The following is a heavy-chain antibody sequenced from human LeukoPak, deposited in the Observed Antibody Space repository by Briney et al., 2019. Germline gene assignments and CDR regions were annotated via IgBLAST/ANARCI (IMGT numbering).Heavy chain of an antibody. J-gene: IGHJ4*02. CDR1: GFTFSSYS. V-gene: IGHV3-21*01. D-gene: IGHD1-26*01. Sequence: GGSLRLSCAASGFTFSSYSMNWVRQAPGKGRGWGSSISSSSSYIYYADSVKGRFTISRDNAKNSLYLQMNSLRAEDTAVYYCATEPGKGSDYWGQGTLVTVSS. CDR2: ISSSSSYI. CDR3: ATEPGKGSDY.